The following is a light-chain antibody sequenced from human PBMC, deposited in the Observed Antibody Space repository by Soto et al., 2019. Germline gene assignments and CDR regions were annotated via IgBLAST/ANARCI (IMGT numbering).Light chain of an antibody. CDR1: QGFGSW. J-gene: IGKJ1*01. CDR3: QHYNSYSWT. CDR2: DAS. V-gene: IGKV1-5*01. Sequence: DIQMTQSPSSASASVGDRVTITCLACQGFGSWLAWYQHKPGKAPKLLIYDASGLESGFPSRFSGSGSGTEFTLTISSLQPDDFATYYCQHYNSYSWTFGQGTKVVIK.